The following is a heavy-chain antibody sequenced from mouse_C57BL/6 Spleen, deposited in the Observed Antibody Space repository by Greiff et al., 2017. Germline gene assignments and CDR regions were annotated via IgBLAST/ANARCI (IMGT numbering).Heavy chain of an antibody. J-gene: IGHJ2*01. D-gene: IGHD2-1*01. Sequence: EVQLQQSGPELVKPGASVKISCKASGYKFTDYYMNWVKQSHGKSLEWIGDINPNNGGTSYNQKFKGKATLTVDKSSSTAYMELRSLTSEDSAVYYCARGVTFYFDYWGQGTTLTVSS. V-gene: IGHV1-26*01. CDR2: INPNNGGT. CDR1: GYKFTDYY. CDR3: ARGVTFYFDY.